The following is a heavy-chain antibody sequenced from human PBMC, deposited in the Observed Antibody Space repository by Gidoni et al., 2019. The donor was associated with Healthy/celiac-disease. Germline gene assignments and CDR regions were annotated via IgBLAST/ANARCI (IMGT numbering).Heavy chain of an antibody. D-gene: IGHD1-26*01. CDR2: IYYSGST. Sequence: QVQLQESGPGLVKPSETLSLTCTVSGGSISSYYWSWIRQPPGKGLEWIGYIYYSGSTNYNPSLKSRVTISVDTSKNQFSLKLSSVTAADTAVYYCARVLPWDPSYYFDYWGQGTLVTVSS. CDR1: GGSISSYY. V-gene: IGHV4-59*01. CDR3: ARVLPWDPSYYFDY. J-gene: IGHJ4*02.